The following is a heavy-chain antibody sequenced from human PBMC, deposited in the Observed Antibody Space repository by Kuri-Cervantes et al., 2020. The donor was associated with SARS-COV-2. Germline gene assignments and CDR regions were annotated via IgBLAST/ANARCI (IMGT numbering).Heavy chain of an antibody. CDR2: ISSSGSTI. CDR3: ARDGRPQVVIAGLGAFDI. Sequence: GESLKISCAASGFTFSSYEMNWVRQAPGKGLEWVSYISSSGSTIYYADSVKGRFTISRDNAKNSPYLQMNSLRAEDTAVYYCARDGRPQVVIAGLGAFDIWGQGTMVTVSS. J-gene: IGHJ3*02. V-gene: IGHV3-48*03. CDR1: GFTFSSYE. D-gene: IGHD2-21*01.